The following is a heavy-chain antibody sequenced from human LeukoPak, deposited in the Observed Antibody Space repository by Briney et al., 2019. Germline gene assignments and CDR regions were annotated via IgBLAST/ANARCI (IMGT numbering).Heavy chain of an antibody. J-gene: IGHJ4*02. CDR1: GFTFSNYA. V-gene: IGHV3-23*01. CDR2: ISGSGDST. CDR3: AKNSTVVVPATIRY. Sequence: SGGSLRLSCAASGFTFSNYAMSWVRQAPGKGLEWVSAISGSGDSTYYADSVKGRFTISRDNSKNTLYLQMNSLRAEDTAVYYCAKNSTVVVPATIRYWSQGTLVTVSS. D-gene: IGHD2-2*01.